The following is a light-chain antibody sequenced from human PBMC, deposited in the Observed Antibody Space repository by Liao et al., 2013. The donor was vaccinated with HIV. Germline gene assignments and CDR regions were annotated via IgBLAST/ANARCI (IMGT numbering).Light chain of an antibody. J-gene: IGLJ2*01. CDR3: QVWDRDTAL. V-gene: IGLV3-1*01. Sequence: SYELTQPPSVSVSPGQTASITCSGDQLGNKNICWYQQRPGQSPVLVISEDDKRPSGIPGRFSGSSSENTGTLTISGTQPMDEADYYCQVWDRDTALFGGGTKLTVL. CDR2: EDD. CDR1: QLGNKN.